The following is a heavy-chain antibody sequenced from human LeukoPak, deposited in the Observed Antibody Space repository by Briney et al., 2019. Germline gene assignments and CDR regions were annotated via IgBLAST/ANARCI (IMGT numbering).Heavy chain of an antibody. CDR2: IYYSGST. V-gene: IGHV4-39*07. CDR1: GGSISSGDYY. J-gene: IGHJ4*02. CDR3: ARLYYDFSTGYYYFDY. D-gene: IGHD3-3*01. Sequence: SETLSLTCTVSGGSISSGDYYWSWIRQPPGRGLEWIGSIYYSGSTYYSPSLKSRVTISLDTSKNHFSLKLSSVTAADTAVYYCARLYYDFSTGYYYFDYWGQGTLVTVSS.